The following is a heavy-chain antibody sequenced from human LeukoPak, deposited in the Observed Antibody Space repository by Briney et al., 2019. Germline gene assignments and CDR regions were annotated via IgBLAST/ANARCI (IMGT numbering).Heavy chain of an antibody. CDR2: IRYDGSNK. CDR3: AKLISSVATVTTN. D-gene: IGHD4-17*01. V-gene: IGHV3-30*02. CDR1: GFTFSSYG. Sequence: GGSLSLSCAASGFTFSSYGMHWVRQAPGKGLEWVAFIRYDGSNKYYADSVKGRFTISRDNSKNTLYLQMNSLRAEDTAVYYCAKLISSVATVTTNWGQGTLVTVSS. J-gene: IGHJ4*02.